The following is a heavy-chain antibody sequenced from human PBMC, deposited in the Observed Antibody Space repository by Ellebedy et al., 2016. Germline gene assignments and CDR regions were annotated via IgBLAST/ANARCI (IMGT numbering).Heavy chain of an antibody. CDR1: DGPISAYY. CDR3: ARAIPYGSGSYYFDH. V-gene: IGHV4-34*01. J-gene: IGHJ4*02. CDR2: VNHYRNT. D-gene: IGHD3-10*01. Sequence: SETLSLXXGVSDGPISAYYWSWIRKPPGKGLEWIGEVNHYRNTNYNPSLESRVTISVDTSKSQISLQLTSVTAADAAIYYCARAIPYGSGSYYFDHWGQGSLVTVSS.